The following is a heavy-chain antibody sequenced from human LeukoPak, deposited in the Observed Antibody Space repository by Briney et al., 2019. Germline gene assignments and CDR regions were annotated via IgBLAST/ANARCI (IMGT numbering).Heavy chain of an antibody. Sequence: GGSLRLSCAASGFTFDDYAMHWVRQVPGKGLEWVSGIGRNSGYIGYVDSVKGRFTISRDNAENSLYLQMSSLRAEDMALYYCARGGDGDRDYWGQGTLVTVSS. J-gene: IGHJ4*02. V-gene: IGHV3-9*03. CDR2: IGRNSGYI. D-gene: IGHD4-17*01. CDR1: GFTFDDYA. CDR3: ARGGDGDRDY.